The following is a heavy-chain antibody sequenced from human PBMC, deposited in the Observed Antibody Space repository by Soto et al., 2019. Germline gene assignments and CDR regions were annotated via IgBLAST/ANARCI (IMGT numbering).Heavy chain of an antibody. V-gene: IGHV3-48*02. CDR2: ISSSSSTI. CDR3: ARGRAAAAPLYFDY. D-gene: IGHD6-13*01. Sequence: GGSLRLSCAAPGFTFSSYSMNWVRQAPGKGLEWVSYISSSSSTIYYADSVKGRFTISRDNAKNSLYLQMNSLRDEDTAVYYCARGRAAAAPLYFDYWGQGTLVTVSS. CDR1: GFTFSSYS. J-gene: IGHJ4*02.